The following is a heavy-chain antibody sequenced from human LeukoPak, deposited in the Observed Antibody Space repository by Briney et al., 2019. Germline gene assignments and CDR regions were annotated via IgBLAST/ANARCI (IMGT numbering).Heavy chain of an antibody. Sequence: PSETLSLTCTVSGGSISSRSCCWGWIRQPPGKGLEWIGTIYYSGSTYYNPSLKSRVTISVDTYKHQFSLRLSSVTAADTAVYYCARQVYSGTHYFDYWGQGTLVTVSS. V-gene: IGHV4-39*01. CDR1: GGSISSRSCC. CDR3: ARQVYSGTHYFDY. D-gene: IGHD1-26*01. J-gene: IGHJ4*02. CDR2: IYYSGST.